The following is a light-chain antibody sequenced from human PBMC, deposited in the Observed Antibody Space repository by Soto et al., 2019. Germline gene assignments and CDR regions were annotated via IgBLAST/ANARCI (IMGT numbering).Light chain of an antibody. CDR1: QSVTSNY. CDR2: GAS. CDR3: HQYGSSPGT. J-gene: IGKJ1*01. Sequence: EIVFAQFPGSLSLSPGERATRSCRASQSVTSNYLAWYQQKPGQAPRLLFFGASIRATGIPDRFSGSGSGTDFTLTISRLEPEDFAVYYCHQYGSSPGTFGQGTKVDI. V-gene: IGKV3-20*01.